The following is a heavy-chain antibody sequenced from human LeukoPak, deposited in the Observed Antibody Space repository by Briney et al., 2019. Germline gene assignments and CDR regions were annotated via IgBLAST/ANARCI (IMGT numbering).Heavy chain of an antibody. D-gene: IGHD5-18*01. CDR1: GYTFTGYC. CDR3: ARVVGQGTAMPSRDYFDY. V-gene: IGHV1-2*02. J-gene: IGHJ4*02. CDR2: INPNTGDT. Sequence: ASVKVSCKTSGYTFTGYCIHWVRQAPGQGVEWMGWINPNTGDTNSAQRFQGRVTLTRDTSISTAYMELSRLSSDDTAVYWCARVVGQGTAMPSRDYFDYWGQGTLVTVSS.